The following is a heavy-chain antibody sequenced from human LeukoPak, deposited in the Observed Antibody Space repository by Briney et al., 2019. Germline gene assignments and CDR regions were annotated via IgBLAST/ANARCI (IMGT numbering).Heavy chain of an antibody. CDR3: ARRGSYYDSSGYHR. J-gene: IGHJ4*02. Sequence: GGSLRLSCAASGFTFSSYWMSWVRQAPGKGLEWVANIKEDGSEKYYVDSVKGRFTISRDNSKNTVYLQMGSLRAEDMAVYYCARRGSYYDSSGYHRWGQGTLVTVSS. CDR1: GFTFSSYW. V-gene: IGHV3-7*01. CDR2: IKEDGSEK. D-gene: IGHD3-22*01.